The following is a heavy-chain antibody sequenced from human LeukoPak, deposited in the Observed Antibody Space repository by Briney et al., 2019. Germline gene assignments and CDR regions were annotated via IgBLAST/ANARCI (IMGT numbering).Heavy chain of an antibody. V-gene: IGHV3-23*01. J-gene: IGHJ5*02. CDR1: GFTFSNYA. CDR2: IRDSGEA. D-gene: IGHD3/OR15-3a*01. CDR3: ARDRAALQDWVEFDP. Sequence: PGGSLRLSCAASGFTFSNYAITWVRQAPGEGLEWVGLIRDSGEAFYADFVRGRFAISRDESENTLYLQMNSLRVEDTAVYFCARDRAALQDWVEFDPWGQGTPVIVSS.